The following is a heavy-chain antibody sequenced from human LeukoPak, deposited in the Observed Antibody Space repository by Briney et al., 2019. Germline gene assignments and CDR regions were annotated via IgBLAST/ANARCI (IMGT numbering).Heavy chain of an antibody. Sequence: GASVKVSCTASGYTFTIYYMHWVRQAPGQGLEWMGIINPSGGSTSYAQKFQGRVTMTRDTSTSTVYMELSSLRSEDTAVYYCARVPLSGPYSWGQGTLVTVSS. J-gene: IGHJ4*02. CDR2: INPSGGST. D-gene: IGHD1-26*01. CDR1: GYTFTIYY. CDR3: ARVPLSGPYS. V-gene: IGHV1-46*01.